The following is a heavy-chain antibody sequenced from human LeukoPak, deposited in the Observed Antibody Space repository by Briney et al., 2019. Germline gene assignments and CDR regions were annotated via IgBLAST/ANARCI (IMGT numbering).Heavy chain of an antibody. Sequence: SGGSLRLSCAAFGFTFSSYGMNWVRQAPGKGLEWVSSISSSSSYIYYADSVKGRFTISRDNAKNSLYLQVNSLRAEDTAVYYCARQYYDILSGYYTADYYFDYWGRGTLVTVSS. V-gene: IGHV3-21*01. CDR1: GFTFSSYG. CDR2: ISSSSSYI. D-gene: IGHD3-9*01. CDR3: ARQYYDILSGYYTADYYFDY. J-gene: IGHJ4*02.